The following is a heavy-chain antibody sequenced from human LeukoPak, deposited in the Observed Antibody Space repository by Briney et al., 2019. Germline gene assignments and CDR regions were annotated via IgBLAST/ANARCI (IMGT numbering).Heavy chain of an antibody. D-gene: IGHD5-24*01. CDR1: GYTFSSYA. CDR2: INAGTGQT. V-gene: IGHV1-3*01. J-gene: IGHJ4*02. CDR3: ARAGDVEMATIGFDY. Sequence: ASVKVSCKASGYTFSSYAIHWVRQAPGQRLEWMGWINAGTGQTKYSQKFQRRATITRDTSASTAYMELSSLRSEDTAVYSCARAGDVEMATIGFDYWGLGTLVTVSS.